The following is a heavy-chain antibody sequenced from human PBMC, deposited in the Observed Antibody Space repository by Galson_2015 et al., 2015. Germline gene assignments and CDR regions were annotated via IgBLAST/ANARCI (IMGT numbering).Heavy chain of an antibody. V-gene: IGHV4-34*01. Sequence: LSLTCAVYGGSFSGYYWRWIRQPPGKGLEWIGEINHSGSTNYNPSLKSRVTISVDTSKNQFSLKLSSVTAADTAVYYCARVPYDYIWGSQTGDAFDIWGQGTMVTVSS. J-gene: IGHJ3*02. D-gene: IGHD3-16*01. CDR3: ARVPYDYIWGSQTGDAFDI. CDR1: GGSFSGYY. CDR2: INHSGST.